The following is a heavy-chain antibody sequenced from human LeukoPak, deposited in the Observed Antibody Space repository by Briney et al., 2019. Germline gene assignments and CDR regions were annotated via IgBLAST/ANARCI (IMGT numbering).Heavy chain of an antibody. CDR3: ARGPTGWFDP. J-gene: IGHJ5*02. D-gene: IGHD1-14*01. CDR2: INHSGST. Sequence: SETLSLTCAVYGGSFSGYYWSWVRQPPGKGLEWIGEINHSGSTNYNPSLKSRVTISVDTSKNQFSLELSSVTAADTAVYYCARGPTGWFDPWGQGTLVTVSS. CDR1: GGSFSGYY. V-gene: IGHV4-34*01.